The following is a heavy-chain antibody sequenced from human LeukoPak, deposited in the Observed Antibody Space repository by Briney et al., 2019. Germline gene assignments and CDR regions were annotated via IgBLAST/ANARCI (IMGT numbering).Heavy chain of an antibody. CDR3: AKGTYGSGTYGSIDY. CDR2: IRGSGDIT. Sequence: GGSLRLSCAASGFTFSSYGMSWVRQAPGKGLEWVSTIRGSGDITYYADSVKGRFTISRDDSKNTLYLQMNSLRAEDTAVYYCAKGTYGSGTYGSIDYWGQGTLVTVSS. D-gene: IGHD3-10*01. CDR1: GFTFSSYG. J-gene: IGHJ4*02. V-gene: IGHV3-23*01.